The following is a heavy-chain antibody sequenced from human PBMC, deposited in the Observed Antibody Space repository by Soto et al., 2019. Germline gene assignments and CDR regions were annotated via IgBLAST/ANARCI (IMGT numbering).Heavy chain of an antibody. J-gene: IGHJ6*02. V-gene: IGHV3-30*18. D-gene: IGHD5-12*01. Sequence: QLVESGGGVVQPGRSLRLSCAASGFTFSIYGMHWVRQAPGKGLEWVAVTSYDGSNKYYADSVKGRFTISRDNSKNTLYLQMNSLRAEDTAVYYCAKDSGYSGYDVYDYYYGMDVWGQGTTVTVSS. CDR2: TSYDGSNK. CDR3: AKDSGYSGYDVYDYYYGMDV. CDR1: GFTFSIYG.